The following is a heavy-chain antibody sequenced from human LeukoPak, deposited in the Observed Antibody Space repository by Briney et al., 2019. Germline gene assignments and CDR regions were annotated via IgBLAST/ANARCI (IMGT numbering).Heavy chain of an antibody. CDR1: GYTFTTYA. D-gene: IGHD4-17*01. CDR3: AHLLDYGDNRLDF. Sequence: GASVKVSCKASGYTFTTYAIHWVRQAPGQRLEWMGWINAADNTKYSQKFQGRVTFTRDTSASTAYMELSSLRSEDTAIYYCAHLLDYGDNRLDFWGQGTLVTVSP. J-gene: IGHJ4*02. CDR2: INAADNT. V-gene: IGHV1-3*01.